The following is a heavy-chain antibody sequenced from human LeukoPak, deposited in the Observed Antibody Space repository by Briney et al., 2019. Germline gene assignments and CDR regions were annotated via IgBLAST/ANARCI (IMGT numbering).Heavy chain of an antibody. CDR3: AKDHRAHSSGWYYFDY. CDR1: GFTFSSYA. CDR2: ISGSGGST. D-gene: IGHD6-19*01. V-gene: IGHV3-23*01. J-gene: IGHJ4*02. Sequence: GGSLRLSRAASGFTFSSYAMSWVRQAPGKGLEWVSAISGSGGSTYYADSVKGRFTISRDNSKNTLYLQMNSLRAEDTAVYYCAKDHRAHSSGWYYFDYWGQGTLVTVSS.